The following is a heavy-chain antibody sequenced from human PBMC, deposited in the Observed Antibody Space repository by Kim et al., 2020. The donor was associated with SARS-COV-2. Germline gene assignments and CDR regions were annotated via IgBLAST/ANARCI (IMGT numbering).Heavy chain of an antibody. CDR2: VIADASST. J-gene: IGHJ4*02. CDR3: IRGCGSGTNY. Sequence: GGSLRLSCAASGFTFTNYWMNWVRQAPGKGLMWVSHVIADASSTGFADSVMGRFTISRDNAKNTLFLQMNSLRAEDTAVYYCIRGCGSGTNYWGQG. D-gene: IGHD3-10*01. CDR1: GFTFTNYW. V-gene: IGHV3-74*01.